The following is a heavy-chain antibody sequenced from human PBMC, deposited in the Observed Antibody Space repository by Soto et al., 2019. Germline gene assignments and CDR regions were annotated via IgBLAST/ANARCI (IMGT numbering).Heavy chain of an antibody. Sequence: PSETLSLTCTVSGDSIGNALFFWGWIRQPPGKGLEWIGSIYYRGNTYYNPSLKSRVTMSVDTSKNQFSLDLSSVTAADTAMYYCARDGRSALAFDMWGQGTMVTVSS. V-gene: IGHV4-39*07. CDR3: ARDGRSALAFDM. D-gene: IGHD1-26*01. CDR2: IYYRGNT. CDR1: GDSIGNALFF. J-gene: IGHJ3*02.